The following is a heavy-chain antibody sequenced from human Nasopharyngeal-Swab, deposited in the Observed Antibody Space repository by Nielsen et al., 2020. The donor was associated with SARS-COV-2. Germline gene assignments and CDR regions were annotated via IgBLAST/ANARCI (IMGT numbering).Heavy chain of an antibody. CDR3: AREAKLITIFGVVIPGAFDI. D-gene: IGHD3-3*01. J-gene: IGHJ3*02. V-gene: IGHV4-39*07. CDR2: IYYSGST. Sequence: SETLSLTCTVSGGSISSSSYYWGWIRQPPGKGLEWIGSIYYSGSTYYNPSLKSRVTISVDTSKNQFSLKLSSVTAADTAVYYCAREAKLITIFGVVIPGAFDIWGQGTMVTVSS. CDR1: GGSISSSSYY.